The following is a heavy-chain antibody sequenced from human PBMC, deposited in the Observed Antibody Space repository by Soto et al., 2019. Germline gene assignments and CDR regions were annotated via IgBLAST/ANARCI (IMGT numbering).Heavy chain of an antibody. J-gene: IGHJ4*02. V-gene: IGHV3-33*01. CDR2: IWYDGSNK. Sequence: PGGSLRLSCAASGFTFGSYGMHWVRQAPGKGLEWVAVIWYDGSNKYYADSVKGRFTISRDNSKNTLYLQMNSLRAEDTAVYYCARPQAAADLTASFDYWGQGTLVTVSS. CDR1: GFTFGSYG. D-gene: IGHD6-13*01. CDR3: ARPQAAADLTASFDY.